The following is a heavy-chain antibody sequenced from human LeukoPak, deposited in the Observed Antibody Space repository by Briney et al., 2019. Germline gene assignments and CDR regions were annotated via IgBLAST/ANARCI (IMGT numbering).Heavy chain of an antibody. V-gene: IGHV4-59*01. CDR3: ARDSAGDYWLDP. Sequence: MSSGTLSLTCTVSGGPISGYYWNWIRQPPGKGLEWIGSIYYSGRTSFNGSLKTRITMSVDTSKNQFSLKLTSVTTADTAVYFCARDSAGDYWLDPWGQGTPVTVSS. D-gene: IGHD7-27*01. J-gene: IGHJ5*02. CDR1: GGPISGYY. CDR2: IYYSGRT.